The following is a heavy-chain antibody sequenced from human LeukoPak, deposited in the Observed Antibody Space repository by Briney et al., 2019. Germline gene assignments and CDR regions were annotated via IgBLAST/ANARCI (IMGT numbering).Heavy chain of an antibody. Sequence: ASVEVSCKASGGTFTSYAISWVRQAPGQGLEWMGGIIPIFGTANYAQKFQGRVTITADESTSTAYMELSSLRSEDTAVYYCARDRAVVVTAYFDAFDIWGQGTMVTVSS. D-gene: IGHD2-21*02. V-gene: IGHV1-69*13. CDR3: ARDRAVVVTAYFDAFDI. CDR2: IIPIFGTA. J-gene: IGHJ3*02. CDR1: GGTFTSYA.